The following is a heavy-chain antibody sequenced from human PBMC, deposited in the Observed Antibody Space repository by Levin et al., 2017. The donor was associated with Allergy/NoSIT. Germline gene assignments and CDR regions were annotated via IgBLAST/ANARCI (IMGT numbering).Heavy chain of an antibody. J-gene: IGHJ3*02. CDR3: ARAPLDYDILTGYYAFDS. V-gene: IGHV4-59*01. D-gene: IGHD3-9*01. CDR1: GGSISSYY. Sequence: PSETLSLTCTVSGGSISSYYWSWIRQPPGKGLEWIGYIYYSGSTNYNPSLKSRVTISVDTSKNQFSLKLSSVTAADTAVYYCARAPLDYDILTGYYAFDSWGQGTMVTVSS. CDR2: IYYSGST.